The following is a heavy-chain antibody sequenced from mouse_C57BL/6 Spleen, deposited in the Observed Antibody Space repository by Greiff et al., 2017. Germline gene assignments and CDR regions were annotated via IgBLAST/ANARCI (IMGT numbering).Heavy chain of an antibody. J-gene: IGHJ2*01. CDR1: GYSITSGYY. Sequence: DVHLVESGPGLVKPSQSLSLTCSVTGYSITSGYYWNWIRQFPGNKLEWMGYISYDGSNNYNPSLKNRISITRDTSKNQFFLKLNSVTTEDTATYYCARGTMVTCFDYWGQGTTLTVSS. CDR3: ARGTMVTCFDY. CDR2: ISYDGSN. D-gene: IGHD2-2*01. V-gene: IGHV3-6*01.